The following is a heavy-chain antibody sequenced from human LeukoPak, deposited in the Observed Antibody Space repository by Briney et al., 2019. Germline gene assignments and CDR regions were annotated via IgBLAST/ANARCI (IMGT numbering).Heavy chain of an antibody. J-gene: IGHJ4*02. V-gene: IGHV3-21*01. CDR1: GFTFSSYG. Sequence: GGSLRLSCAASGFTFSSYGLNWVRQAPGKGLEWVSTISSGGHIYYEDSVKGRFTISRDNSKNTLYLQMGSLRAEDMAVYYCARGMVSPDYWGQGTLVTVSS. CDR3: ARGMVSPDY. D-gene: IGHD5-18*01. CDR2: ISSGGHI.